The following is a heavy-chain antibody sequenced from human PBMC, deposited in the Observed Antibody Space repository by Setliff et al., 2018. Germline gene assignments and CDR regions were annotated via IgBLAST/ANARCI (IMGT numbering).Heavy chain of an antibody. CDR2: INPNSGGT. CDR1: GYTFTGYY. V-gene: IGHV1-2*02. D-gene: IGHD3-22*01. Sequence: ASVKVSCKASGYTFTGYYMHWVRQAPGQGLEWMGWINPNSGGTNYAQKFQGRVTMTRDTSISTAYMELSRLRSDDTAVYYCARAYYYDSSGYYFGYWGQGTLVTVSS. CDR3: ARAYYYDSSGYYFGY. J-gene: IGHJ4*02.